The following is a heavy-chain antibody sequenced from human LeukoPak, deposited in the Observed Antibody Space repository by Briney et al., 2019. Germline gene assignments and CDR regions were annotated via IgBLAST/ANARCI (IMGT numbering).Heavy chain of an antibody. CDR2: INHSGST. Sequence: SETLSLTCAVYGGSFSGYYWSWICQPPGKGLEWIGEINHSGSTNYNPSLKSRVTISVDTSKNQFSLKLSSVTAADTAVYYCARAGSSSFDPWGQGTLVTVSS. J-gene: IGHJ5*02. CDR3: ARAGSSSFDP. CDR1: GGSFSGYY. V-gene: IGHV4-34*01.